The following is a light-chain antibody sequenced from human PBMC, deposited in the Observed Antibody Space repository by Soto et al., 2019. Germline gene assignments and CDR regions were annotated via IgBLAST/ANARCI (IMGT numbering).Light chain of an antibody. CDR1: QSVRNSY. J-gene: IGKJ2*01. CDR3: QQYDSTPWYT. CDR2: GAT. Sequence: EIVLTQSPGTLSLSPGERATLSCRASQSVRNSYLAWYRQKPGQAPRLLIYGATSRATGIPDRFSGSGSGTDFTLTSSSLEHEDVAMDYCQQYDSTPWYTFGQGTKLEIK. V-gene: IGKV3-20*01.